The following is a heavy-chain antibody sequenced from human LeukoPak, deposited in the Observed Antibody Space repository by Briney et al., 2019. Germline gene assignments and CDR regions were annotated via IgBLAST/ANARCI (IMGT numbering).Heavy chain of an antibody. Sequence: GGSLRLSCAASGFTFSSFALNWVRQAPGKGLEWVSVISGSGGTTYYADSVKGRFTISRDSSNNTLYLQMNSLRAEDTAVYYCAKVSGGGLYYDGMDVWGQGTTVTVSS. J-gene: IGHJ6*02. V-gene: IGHV3-23*01. CDR3: AKVSGGGLYYDGMDV. CDR1: GFTFSSFA. D-gene: IGHD1-14*01. CDR2: ISGSGGTT.